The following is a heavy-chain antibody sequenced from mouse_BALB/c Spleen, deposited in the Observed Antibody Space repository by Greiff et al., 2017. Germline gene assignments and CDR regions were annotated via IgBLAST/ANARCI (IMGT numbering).Heavy chain of an antibody. CDR2: INSNGGST. J-gene: IGHJ3*01. D-gene: IGHD1-1*01. V-gene: IGHV5-6-3*01. CDR1: GFTFSSYG. CDR3: ARDYYGSSYRFAY. Sequence: EVNVVESGGGLVQPGGSLKLSCAASGFTFSSYGMSWVRQTPDKRLELVATINSNGGSTYYPDSVKGRFTISRDNAKNTLYLQMSSLKSEDTAMYYCARDYYGSSYRFAYWGQGTLVTVSA.